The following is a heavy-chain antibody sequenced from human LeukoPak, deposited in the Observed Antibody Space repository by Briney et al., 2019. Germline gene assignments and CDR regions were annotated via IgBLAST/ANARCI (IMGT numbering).Heavy chain of an antibody. CDR2: IYYSGST. Sequence: PSETLSLTCTVSGGSISSYYWSWIRQTPGKGLEWIGYIYYSGSTNYNPSLKSRVTISVDTSKNQFSLKLSSVTAADTAVYYCARDFSMITIGGVIRWFDPWGQGTLVTVSS. J-gene: IGHJ5*02. V-gene: IGHV4-59*01. D-gene: IGHD3-16*02. CDR1: GGSISSYY. CDR3: ARDFSMITIGGVIRWFDP.